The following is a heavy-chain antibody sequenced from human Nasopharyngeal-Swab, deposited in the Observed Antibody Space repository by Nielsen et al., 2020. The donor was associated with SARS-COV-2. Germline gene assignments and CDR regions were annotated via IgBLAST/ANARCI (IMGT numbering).Heavy chain of an antibody. D-gene: IGHD3-9*01. CDR2: INPSGGST. J-gene: IGHJ6*02. CDR3: ARMLRYFDWLSKYGMDV. CDR1: GYTFTGYY. Sequence: ASVKVSCKASGYTFTGYYMHWVRQAPGQGLEWMGIINPSGGSTSYAQKFQGRVTMTRDTSTSTVYMELSSLRSEDTAVYYCARMLRYFDWLSKYGMDVWGQGTTVTVSS. V-gene: IGHV1-46*01.